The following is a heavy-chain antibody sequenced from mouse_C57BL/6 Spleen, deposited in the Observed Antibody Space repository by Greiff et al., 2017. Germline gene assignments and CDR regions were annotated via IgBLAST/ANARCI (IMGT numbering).Heavy chain of an antibody. D-gene: IGHD1-1*01. CDR3: TRFYGSSYGNFDY. CDR2: IDPETGGT. V-gene: IGHV1-15*01. Sequence: VQLQQSGAELVRPGASVTLSCKASGYTFTDYEMHWVKQTPVHGLEWIGAIDPETGGTAYNQKFKGKAILTADKSSSTAYMELRSLTSEDSAVYYCTRFYGSSYGNFDYWGQGTTLTVSS. J-gene: IGHJ2*01. CDR1: GYTFTDYE.